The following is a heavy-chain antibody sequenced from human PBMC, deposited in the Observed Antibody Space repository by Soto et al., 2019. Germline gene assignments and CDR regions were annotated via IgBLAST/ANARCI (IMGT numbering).Heavy chain of an antibody. D-gene: IGHD6-19*01. Sequence: GGSLRLSCSASRFTFSNYAMTWVRQAPGKGLEWVSAISNSGGSTFYADSVKGRFTISRDNPRNTLYLQMNSLRAEDTAVYYCAKQGSGWYSIYWGQGALVTVSS. CDR3: AKQGSGWYSIY. CDR1: RFTFSNYA. J-gene: IGHJ4*02. CDR2: ISNSGGST. V-gene: IGHV3-23*01.